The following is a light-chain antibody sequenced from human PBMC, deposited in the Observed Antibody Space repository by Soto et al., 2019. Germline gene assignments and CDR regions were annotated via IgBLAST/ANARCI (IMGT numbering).Light chain of an antibody. CDR3: QQRSSWPWT. V-gene: IGKV1-39*01. J-gene: IGKJ1*01. CDR2: AAS. Sequence: EIQVTQSQSSLSASVGDIVTISCLASQSISSYLNWYQQKPGKAPKLLIYAASSLQSGVPSRFSGSGSGTDFTLTISSLEPEDFAVYYCQQRSSWPWTFGQGTKVDI. CDR1: QSISSY.